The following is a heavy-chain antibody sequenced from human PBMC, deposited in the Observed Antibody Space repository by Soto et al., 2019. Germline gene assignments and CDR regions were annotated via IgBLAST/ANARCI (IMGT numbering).Heavy chain of an antibody. CDR1: GGSISSGGYY. CDR2: IYYSGST. V-gene: IGHV4-31*03. D-gene: IGHD3-22*01. Sequence: QVQLQESGPGLVKPSQTLSLTCTVSGGSISSGGYYWSWIRQHPGKGLEWIGYIYYSGSTYYNPSLQSRGTIAVDTSKHQFSLKLRSVTAADTAVYYCAISSGYADWFDPWGQGTLVTVSS. CDR3: AISSGYADWFDP. J-gene: IGHJ5*02.